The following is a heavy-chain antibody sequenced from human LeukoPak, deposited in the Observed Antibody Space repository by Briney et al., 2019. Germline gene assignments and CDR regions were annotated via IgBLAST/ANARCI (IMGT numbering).Heavy chain of an antibody. CDR2: IRYDGSNK. CDR3: AKGRSWSTTVTTRAVLDY. CDR1: GFTFSSYG. D-gene: IGHD4-17*01. V-gene: IGHV3-30*02. Sequence: GGSLRLSCAASGFTFSSYGMHWVRQAPGKGLEWVAFIRYDGSNKYYADSVKGRFTISRDNSKNTLYLQMNSLRAEDTAVYYCAKGRSWSTTVTTRAVLDYWGQGTLVTASS. J-gene: IGHJ4*02.